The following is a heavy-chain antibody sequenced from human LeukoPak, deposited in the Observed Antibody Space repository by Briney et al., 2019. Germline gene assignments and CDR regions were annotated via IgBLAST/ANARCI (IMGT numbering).Heavy chain of an antibody. J-gene: IGHJ6*02. CDR1: GYTITGYY. CDR2: INPSGGST. V-gene: IGHV1-46*01. Sequence: ASVKVSCKASGYTITGYYMHWVRQAPGQGLEWMGIINPSGGSTSYAQKFQGRVTMTRDTSTSTVYMELSSLRSEDTAVYYCARDRAPPSEYYYYYGMDVWGQGTTVTVSS. CDR3: ARDRAPPSEYYYYYGMDV.